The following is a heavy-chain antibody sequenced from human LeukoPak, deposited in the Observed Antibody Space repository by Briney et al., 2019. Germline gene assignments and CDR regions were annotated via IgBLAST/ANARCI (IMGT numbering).Heavy chain of an antibody. D-gene: IGHD3-10*01. J-gene: IGHJ6*02. CDR3: ARDGSDYYGSGSYYYYYCGMDV. V-gene: IGHV1-69*13. CDR1: GDTFTSYA. Sequence: ASVKVSCNASGDTFTSYAISWVRQAPGQGREWLGGIIPIFGMAIYAQKFQVRVAISAYESTSTRNRELSSLRSEDTAVYYCARDGSDYYGSGSYYYYYCGMDVWGQGTTVTVSS. CDR2: IIPIFGMA.